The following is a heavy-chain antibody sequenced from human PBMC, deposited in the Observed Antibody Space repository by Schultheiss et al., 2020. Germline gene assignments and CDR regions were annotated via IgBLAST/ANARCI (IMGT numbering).Heavy chain of an antibody. J-gene: IGHJ4*02. CDR2: INHSGST. D-gene: IGHD3-9*01. V-gene: IGHV4-34*01. CDR1: GGSFSGYY. Sequence: SETLSLTCAVYGGSFSGYYWSWIRQPPGKGLEWIGEINHSGSTNYNPSLKSRVTISVDTSKNQFSLKLSSVTAADTAVYYCARADYDILTGSLWGQVALVTVSS. CDR3: ARADYDILTGSL.